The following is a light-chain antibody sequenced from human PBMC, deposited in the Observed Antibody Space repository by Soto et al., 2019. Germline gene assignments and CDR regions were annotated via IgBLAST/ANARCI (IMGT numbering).Light chain of an antibody. V-gene: IGKV3-20*01. J-gene: IGKJ5*01. Sequence: EIVLTQSPATLSLSPGERATLSCRASQTVSSSYLAWYQQKPGQAPRLLIYDASIRATGIPDRFSGSGSGTDFTLIISRLESEYFAVYYCQQYGGSPRITFGQGTRLEIK. CDR2: DAS. CDR3: QQYGGSPRIT. CDR1: QTVSSSY.